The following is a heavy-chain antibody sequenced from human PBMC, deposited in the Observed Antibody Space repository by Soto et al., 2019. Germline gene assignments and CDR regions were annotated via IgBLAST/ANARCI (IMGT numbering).Heavy chain of an antibody. CDR3: SRDVDFGEEDV. J-gene: IGHJ6*02. D-gene: IGHD4-17*01. Sequence: SETLSLTCTVSGASIGSYYWSWFRRPPGKGLEWIGYIHYSGSTNSNPSLKSRVSMSVDMSKSQFSLNLSSVTAADTAVYYCSRDVDFGEEDVWGQGTTVTVSS. V-gene: IGHV4-59*01. CDR1: GASIGSYY. CDR2: IHYSGST.